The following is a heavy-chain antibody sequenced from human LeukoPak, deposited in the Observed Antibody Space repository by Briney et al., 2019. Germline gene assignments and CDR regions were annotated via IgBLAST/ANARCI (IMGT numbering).Heavy chain of an antibody. CDR2: ISWNSGSI. J-gene: IGHJ6*02. V-gene: IGHV3-9*01. CDR3: AKDSDYYYGMDV. Sequence: PGRSLRLSCAASGFTFDDYAMRWVRQAPGKGLEWVSGISWNSGSIGYADSVKGRFTISRDNAKNSLYLQMNSLRAEDTALYYCAKDSDYYYGMDVWGQGTTVTVSS. CDR1: GFTFDDYA.